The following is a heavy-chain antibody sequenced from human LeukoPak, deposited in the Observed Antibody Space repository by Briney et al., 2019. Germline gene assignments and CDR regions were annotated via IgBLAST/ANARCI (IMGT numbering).Heavy chain of an antibody. CDR2: ISYDGSNK. CDR1: GFTFSSYA. CDR3: ARSRDVVVTAWAYFDY. Sequence: GGSLRLSCAASGFTFSSYAMHWVRQAPGTGLEWVAVISYDGSNKYYADSVKGRFTISRDNSKNTLYLQMNSLRAEDTAVYYCARSRDVVVTAWAYFDYWGQGTLVTVSS. D-gene: IGHD2-21*02. J-gene: IGHJ4*02. V-gene: IGHV3-30*04.